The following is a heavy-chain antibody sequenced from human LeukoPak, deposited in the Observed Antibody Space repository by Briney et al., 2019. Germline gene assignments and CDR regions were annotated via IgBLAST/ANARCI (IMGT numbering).Heavy chain of an antibody. D-gene: IGHD1-26*01. CDR3: AREGGGFDY. V-gene: IGHV3-66*01. CDR1: GFTFNFYY. J-gene: IGHJ4*02. Sequence: PGGSLRLSCAASGFTFNFYYMSGVRQAPGRGLECRFTISRDDTKSTTYLQMNSLRAEDTAVYYCAREGGGFDYWGQGTLVTVSS.